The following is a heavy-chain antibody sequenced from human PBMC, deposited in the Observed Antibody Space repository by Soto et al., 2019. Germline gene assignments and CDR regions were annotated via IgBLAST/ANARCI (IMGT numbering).Heavy chain of an antibody. CDR1: GFILSNYS. CDR3: ARRGVVIPAYYYMEV. CDR2: ISGSSITK. D-gene: IGHD2-8*02. Sequence: EVQLVESGGGLVQPGGSLRLSCAASGFILSNYSMNWVRQAPGKGLEWVSYISGSSITKYYADSVKGRFTISRDNAKNSLYLQMNSLRAEDTAVYYCARRGVVIPAYYYMEVWGKGTTVTVSS. J-gene: IGHJ6*03. V-gene: IGHV3-48*01.